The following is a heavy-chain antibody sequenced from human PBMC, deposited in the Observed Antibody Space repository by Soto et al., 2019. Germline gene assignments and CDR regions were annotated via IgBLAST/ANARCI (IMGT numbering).Heavy chain of an antibody. Sequence: PVGSLRLSCAASGFTISTYHLNWVRQAPGKGLEWVSYISTDLRALYYADSVRGRFTISRDNAKSSLYLQMTSLRDEDTGVYYCTRDGRRGYDMDVWGQGTTVTVS. J-gene: IGHJ6*02. CDR3: TRDGRRGYDMDV. V-gene: IGHV3-48*02. D-gene: IGHD1-26*01. CDR1: GFTISTYH. CDR2: ISTDLRAL.